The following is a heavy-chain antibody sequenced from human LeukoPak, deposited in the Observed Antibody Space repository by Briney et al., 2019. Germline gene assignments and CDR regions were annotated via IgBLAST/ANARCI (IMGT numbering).Heavy chain of an antibody. CDR1: GYTFTNYG. J-gene: IGHJ4*02. V-gene: IGHV1-18*01. Sequence: ASVKVSCKASGYTFTNYGIGWVRQAPGQGLEWMGWITAYNANTNSAQDIQGRVTMTTDTSTNTAYMELRSLTSDDTAVYYCARGSVAGTREFDYWGQGTLVTVSS. D-gene: IGHD6-19*01. CDR3: ARGSVAGTREFDY. CDR2: ITAYNANT.